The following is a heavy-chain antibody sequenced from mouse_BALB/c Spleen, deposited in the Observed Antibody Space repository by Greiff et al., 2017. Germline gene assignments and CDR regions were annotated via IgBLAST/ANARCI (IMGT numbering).Heavy chain of an antibody. CDR2: IYPGDGST. D-gene: IGHD1-1*01. J-gene: IGHJ2*01. CDR3: ARNYGSRRYYFDY. CDR1: GYTFTSYY. V-gene: IGHV1S56*01. Sequence: QVQLKESGPELVKPGASVKMSCKASGYTFTSYYIHWVKQRPGQGLEWIGWIYPGDGSTKYNEKFKGKTTLTADKSSSTAYMLLSSLTSEDSAIYFCARNYGSRRYYFDYWGQGTTLTVSS.